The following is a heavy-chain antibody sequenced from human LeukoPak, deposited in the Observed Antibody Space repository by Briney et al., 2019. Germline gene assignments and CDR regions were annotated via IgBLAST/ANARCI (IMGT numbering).Heavy chain of an antibody. CDR1: GYTFTSYS. CDR2: ISAYNGNT. Sequence: ASVKVSCKASGYTFTSYSISWVRQAPGQGLEWMGWISAYNGNTNYAQKLQGRVTMTTDTSTSTAYMELRSLRSDDTAVYYCARGGGQQLDSGYYYYYMDVWGKGTTVTVSS. D-gene: IGHD6-13*01. J-gene: IGHJ6*03. CDR3: ARGGGQQLDSGYYYYYMDV. V-gene: IGHV1-18*01.